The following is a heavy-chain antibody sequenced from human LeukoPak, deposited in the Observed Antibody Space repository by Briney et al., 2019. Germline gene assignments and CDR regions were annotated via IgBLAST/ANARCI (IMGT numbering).Heavy chain of an antibody. CDR3: ARVRPVAGTDY. D-gene: IGHD6-19*01. CDR1: GRSIRSYY. Sequence: SETLSLTCTVSGRSIRSYYWSWIRQPPGKGLEWIGYIYYSGSTNYNPSLKSRVTISEDTSKNQFSLKLSSVTAADTAVYYCARVRPVAGTDYWGQGTLVTVSS. CDR2: IYYSGST. J-gene: IGHJ4*02. V-gene: IGHV4-59*01.